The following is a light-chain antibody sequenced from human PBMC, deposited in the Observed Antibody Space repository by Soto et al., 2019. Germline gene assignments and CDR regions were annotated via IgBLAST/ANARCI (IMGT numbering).Light chain of an antibody. Sequence: DIQMTQSPSTLSGSVGDRVTITCRASQTISSWLAWYQQKPGKAPKLLIYKASTLKNGVPSRFSGSGSGTEFNLAISSLQPDDFATYYCQHYNSYSEAFGQGTKVDLK. CDR3: QHYNSYSEA. J-gene: IGKJ1*01. CDR2: KAS. V-gene: IGKV1-5*03. CDR1: QTISSW.